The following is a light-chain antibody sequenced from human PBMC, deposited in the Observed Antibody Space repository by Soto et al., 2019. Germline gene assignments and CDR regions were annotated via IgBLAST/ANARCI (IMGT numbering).Light chain of an antibody. CDR2: DAS. J-gene: IGKJ2*01. Sequence: EIVLTQSPATLSLSPGEGATLSCRASQSVSSYLARYQQKPGQAPRRLIYDASNRATGIPARFSGSGSGTDFTLTISSREPEDFAVYYCQQRSNWPTYTFGQGTKLEI. CDR3: QQRSNWPTYT. CDR1: QSVSSY. V-gene: IGKV3-11*01.